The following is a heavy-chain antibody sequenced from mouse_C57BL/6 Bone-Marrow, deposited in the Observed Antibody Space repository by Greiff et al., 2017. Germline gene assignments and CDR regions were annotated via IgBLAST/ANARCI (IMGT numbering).Heavy chain of an antibody. Sequence: QVQLQQPGAELVRPGSSVKLSCKASGYTFTSSWMHWVKQRPIQGLEWIGNIDPSDSETHYNQKFKDKATLTVDKSSSTAYMQLSSLTAEDSAGYYCAKGDTDYAGYFYYRGEDATLTVSS. D-gene: IGHD2-4*01. V-gene: IGHV1-52*01. CDR1: GYTFTSSW. CDR2: IDPSDSET. J-gene: IGHJ2*01. CDR3: AKGDTDYAGYFYY.